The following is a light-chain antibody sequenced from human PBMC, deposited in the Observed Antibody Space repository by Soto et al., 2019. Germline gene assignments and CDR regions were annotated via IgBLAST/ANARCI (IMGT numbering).Light chain of an antibody. J-gene: IGKJ3*01. CDR3: QQYDKSPFT. Sequence: EIVLTQSPGTLSLSPGERATLSCRASQSVSSSYLAWYQQKPGQAPRLLIYGASSRATGIPDRFSGSGSGTDFTLTIRRLEPEDFAMYFCQQYDKSPFTFGPGTKVDI. V-gene: IGKV3-20*01. CDR2: GAS. CDR1: QSVSSSY.